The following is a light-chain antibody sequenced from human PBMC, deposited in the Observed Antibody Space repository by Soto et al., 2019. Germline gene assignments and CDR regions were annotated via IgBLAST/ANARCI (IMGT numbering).Light chain of an antibody. Sequence: MTQSPATLSVSLGERATLSCRASHSIGTCLAWYQQKPGQAPSLLIYGTSSLESAFPARFSGSGSGTEFTLTISALQSEDFATYYCQQCKNSLLTFGGGTKVDI. V-gene: IGKV3-15*01. CDR3: QQCKNSLLT. J-gene: IGKJ4*02. CDR1: HSIGTC. CDR2: GTS.